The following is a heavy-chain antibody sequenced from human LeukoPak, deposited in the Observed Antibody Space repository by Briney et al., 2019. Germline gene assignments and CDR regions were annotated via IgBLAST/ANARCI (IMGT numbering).Heavy chain of an antibody. Sequence: GGSLRLSCAASAFSFSNYAMSWVRQAPGKGLEWVSTISTSGGSTYYADSVKGRFTISRDNAKNSLYLQMNSLRAEDTAVYYCARDFIGYYYDSSGYYHPDAFDIWGQGTMVTVSS. CDR1: AFSFSNYA. CDR3: ARDFIGYYYDSSGYYHPDAFDI. V-gene: IGHV3-23*01. D-gene: IGHD3-22*01. J-gene: IGHJ3*02. CDR2: ISTSGGST.